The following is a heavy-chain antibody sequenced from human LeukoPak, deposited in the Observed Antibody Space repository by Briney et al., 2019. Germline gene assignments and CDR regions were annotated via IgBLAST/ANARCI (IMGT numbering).Heavy chain of an antibody. Sequence: PGGSLRLSCAASGFTFTSYGMSWVRQAPGKGLEWVSAISGSGGSTYYADSVKGRFTISRDNSKNTLYLQMNSLRAEDTAVYYCAKDGCQLLHFDYWGQGTLVTVSS. CDR2: ISGSGGST. J-gene: IGHJ4*02. CDR1: GFTFTSYG. V-gene: IGHV3-23*01. D-gene: IGHD2-2*01. CDR3: AKDGCQLLHFDY.